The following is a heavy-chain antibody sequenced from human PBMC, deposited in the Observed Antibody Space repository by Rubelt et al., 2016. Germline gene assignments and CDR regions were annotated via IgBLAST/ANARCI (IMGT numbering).Heavy chain of an antibody. V-gene: IGHV4-34*11. CDR2: IYYSGST. CDR3: ARSGLVKYNWFDP. D-gene: IGHD6-19*01. CDR1: GGSFSGYY. Sequence: QVQLQQWGAGLLKPSETLSLTCAVYGGSFSGYYWSWIRQHPGKGLEWIGYIYYSGSTNYNPSLKSRVTISVDTSKNQFSLKLSSVTAADTAVYYCARSGLVKYNWFDPWGQGTLVTVSS. J-gene: IGHJ5*02.